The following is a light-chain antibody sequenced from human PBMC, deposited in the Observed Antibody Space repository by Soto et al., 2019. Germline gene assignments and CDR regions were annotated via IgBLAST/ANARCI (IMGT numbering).Light chain of an antibody. CDR2: GAS. Sequence: DIQLTQSPSSLSASVGDRVTITCRASQGMSSYLAWYQQKPGKAPKLLIYGASTLQSGVPSRFSGSGSGTEFTLTISSLQPDDFAIYYCQQLNRYHRTFGRGTNVEIK. CDR1: QGMSSY. CDR3: QQLNRYHRT. V-gene: IGKV1-9*01. J-gene: IGKJ1*01.